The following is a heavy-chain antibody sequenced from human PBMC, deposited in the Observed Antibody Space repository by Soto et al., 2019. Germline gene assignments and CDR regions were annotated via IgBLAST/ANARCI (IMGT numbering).Heavy chain of an antibody. D-gene: IGHD3-22*01. J-gene: IGHJ4*02. CDR2: ISYDGSNK. Sequence: QVQLVESGGGVVQPGRSLRLSCAASGFTFSSYGMHWVRQAPGKGLEWVAVISYDGSNKYYADSVKGRFTVSRDNSKNTLDLQMSCLRAEDTTVYYCASSLYYYDSSGYLGHLKLDYWGQGTLVTVSS. CDR1: GFTFSSYG. CDR3: ASSLYYYDSSGYLGHLKLDY. V-gene: IGHV3-30*03.